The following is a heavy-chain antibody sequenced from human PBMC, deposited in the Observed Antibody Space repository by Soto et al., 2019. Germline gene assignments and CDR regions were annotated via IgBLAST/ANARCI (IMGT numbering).Heavy chain of an antibody. V-gene: IGHV1-69*13. J-gene: IGHJ6*02. CDR2: IIPIFGTA. Sequence: SVKVSCKASGGTFSSYAISLVRQAPGQGLEWMGGIIPIFGTANYAQKFQGRVTITADESTSTAYMELSSLRSEDTAVYYCARDSEYYDILTVYYRPQDYGMDAWGQGAAVTVSS. CDR3: ARDSEYYDILTVYYRPQDYGMDA. D-gene: IGHD3-9*01. CDR1: GGTFSSYA.